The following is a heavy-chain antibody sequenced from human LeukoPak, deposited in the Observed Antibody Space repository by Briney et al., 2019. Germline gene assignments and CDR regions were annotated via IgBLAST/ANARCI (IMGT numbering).Heavy chain of an antibody. CDR1: GFTFSSYA. D-gene: IGHD3-10*01. CDR3: AKDSLLLSSPY. V-gene: IGHV3-23*02. J-gene: IGHJ4*02. CDR2: ISGSGGST. Sequence: GGSLRLSCAASGFTFSSYAMSWGRQAPGKGLEWVSAISGSGGSTYYEASVKGRFTISGDKSKNTLYLQMNSLRAEDTAVYYCAKDSLLLSSPYWGQGTLVTVCS.